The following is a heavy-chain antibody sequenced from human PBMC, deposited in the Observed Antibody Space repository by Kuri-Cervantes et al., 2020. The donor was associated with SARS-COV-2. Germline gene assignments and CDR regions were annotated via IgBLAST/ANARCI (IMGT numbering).Heavy chain of an antibody. CDR2: IKSKTDGGTT. D-gene: IGHD3-3*01. Sequence: GESLKISCAASGFTFSNAWMSWVRQAPGKGLEWVGRIKSKTDGGTTDYAAPVKGRFTISRDDSKNTLYLQMNSLKTEDTAVYYCTTAVFGVAKPADYWGQGNLVTVSS. CDR1: GFTFSNAW. V-gene: IGHV3-15*01. J-gene: IGHJ4*02. CDR3: TTAVFGVAKPADY.